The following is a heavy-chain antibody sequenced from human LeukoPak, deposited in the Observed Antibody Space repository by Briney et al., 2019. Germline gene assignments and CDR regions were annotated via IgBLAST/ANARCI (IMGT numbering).Heavy chain of an antibody. CDR3: ARGFEVGATTDRDY. D-gene: IGHD1-26*01. Sequence: ASVKVSCKASGYTFTGYYMHWVRQAPGQGLEWMGWISPNSGGTNYAQKFQGRVTMTRDTSISTAYMELSRLRSDDTAVYYCARGFEVGATTDRDYWGQGTLVTVSS. J-gene: IGHJ4*02. V-gene: IGHV1-2*02. CDR2: ISPNSGGT. CDR1: GYTFTGYY.